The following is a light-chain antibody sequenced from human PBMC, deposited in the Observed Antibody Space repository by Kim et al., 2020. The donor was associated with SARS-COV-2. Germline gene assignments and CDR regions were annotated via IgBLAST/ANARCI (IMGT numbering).Light chain of an antibody. V-gene: IGLV3-19*01. CDR1: SLRSYY. Sequence: ALGQTVRITCQGDSLRSYYASWYQQKPGQAPVLVIYGKNNRPSGIPERFSGSSSGNTASLTITGAQAEDEADYYWNSRDSSGKDVVFGGGTKLTVL. J-gene: IGLJ2*01. CDR3: NSRDSSGKDVV. CDR2: GKN.